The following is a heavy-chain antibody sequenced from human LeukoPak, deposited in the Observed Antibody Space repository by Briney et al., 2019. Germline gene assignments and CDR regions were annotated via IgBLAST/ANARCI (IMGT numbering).Heavy chain of an antibody. CDR3: PGPDSPCTSFYYYGMDG. CDR2: IIPIFGNA. J-gene: IGHJ6*04. Sequence: SSVKVSCKASGGTFSSYAISWVRQAPGRGLEWMGGIIPIFGNASYAQKFQGRVTITADESTSTAYMELSSLRSEDTAVYYCPGPDSPCTSFYYYGMDGWRKGSTLTVSS. D-gene: IGHD2-2*01. CDR1: GGTFSSYA. V-gene: IGHV1-69*01.